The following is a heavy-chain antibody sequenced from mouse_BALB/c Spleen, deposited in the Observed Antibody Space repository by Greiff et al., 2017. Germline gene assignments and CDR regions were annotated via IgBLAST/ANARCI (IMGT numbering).Heavy chain of an antibody. J-gene: IGHJ2*01. CDR1: GFNIEDTY. CDR2: IDPANGNT. Sequence: EVQLQQSGAELVKPGASVKLSCTASGFNIEDTYMHWVKQRPEQGLEWIGRIDPANGNTKYDPKFQGKATITADTSSNTAYLQLSSLTSEDTAVYYCASFITTGFDYWGQGTTLTVSS. V-gene: IGHV14-3*02. D-gene: IGHD1-1*01. CDR3: ASFITTGFDY.